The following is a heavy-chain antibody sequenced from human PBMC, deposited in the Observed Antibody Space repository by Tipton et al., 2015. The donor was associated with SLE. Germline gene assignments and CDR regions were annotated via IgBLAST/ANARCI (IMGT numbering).Heavy chain of an antibody. CDR1: GGSISSSSW. CDR3: ARVVSFYDFWSGYSE. CDR2: IYHSGST. Sequence: TLSLTCAVSGGSISSSSWWSWVRQPPGKGLEWIGEIYHSGSTNYNPSLKSRVTISVDKSKNQFSLKLSSVTAADTAVYYCARVVSFYDFWSGYSEWGQGTLVTVSS. D-gene: IGHD3-3*01. J-gene: IGHJ4*02. V-gene: IGHV4-4*02.